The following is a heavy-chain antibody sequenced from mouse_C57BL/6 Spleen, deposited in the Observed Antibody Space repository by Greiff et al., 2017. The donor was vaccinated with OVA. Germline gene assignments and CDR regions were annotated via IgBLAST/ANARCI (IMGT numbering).Heavy chain of an antibody. D-gene: IGHD1-1*01. J-gene: IGHJ2*01. CDR3: ERRYGSSYEVYYLDD. V-gene: IGHV1-47*01. CDR1: GYTFTTYP. CDR2: FHPYNDDT. Sequence: QVQLKESGAELVKPGASVKMSCKASGYTFTTYPIEWMKQNHGKSLEWIGNFHPYNDDTKYNEKFKGKATLTVEKSSSTVYLELSRLTSDDSAVYYCERRYGSSYEVYYLDDWGQGTTLTVSS.